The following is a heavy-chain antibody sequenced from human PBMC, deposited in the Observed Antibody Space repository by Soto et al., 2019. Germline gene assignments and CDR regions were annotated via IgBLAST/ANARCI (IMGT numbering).Heavy chain of an antibody. CDR1: GFTFSSYS. Sequence: PGGSLRLSCAASGFTFSSYSMNWARQAPGKGLEWVSYISTSSSIIYYADSLKGRFTISRDNAKNSLYLQMNSLRAEDTAVYYCAKSTVLLWFGELFHYYYGMDVWGQGTTVTVSS. CDR3: AKSTVLLWFGELFHYYYGMDV. J-gene: IGHJ6*02. CDR2: ISTSSSII. V-gene: IGHV3-48*01. D-gene: IGHD3-10*01.